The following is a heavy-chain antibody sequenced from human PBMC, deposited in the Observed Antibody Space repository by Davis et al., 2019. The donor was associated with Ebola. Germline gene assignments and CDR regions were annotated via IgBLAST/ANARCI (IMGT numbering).Heavy chain of an antibody. J-gene: IGHJ6*02. CDR3: AAQGGIVVVPAAMQGIYGMDV. Sequence: GGSLRFSCAASGFTFSSYSMNWVRQAPGKGLEWVSSISSSSSYIYYADSVKGRFTISRDNAKNSLYLQMNSLRAEDTAVYYCAAQGGIVVVPAAMQGIYGMDVWGQGTTVTVSS. V-gene: IGHV3-21*01. CDR2: ISSSSSYI. CDR1: GFTFSSYS. D-gene: IGHD2-2*01.